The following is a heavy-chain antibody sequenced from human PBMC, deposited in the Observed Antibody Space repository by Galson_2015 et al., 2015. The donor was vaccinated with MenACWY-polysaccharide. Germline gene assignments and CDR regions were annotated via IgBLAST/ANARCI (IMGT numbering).Heavy chain of an antibody. Sequence: SLRLSCAASGVRFYGSGMHWVRQAPGKGVEWVAVIQNDGREKVYADSVKGRFTISRDNCKNTVYLQMNSLRVEDTAVYYCAREGSRIVFHAFDTWGQGTLVTVSS. CDR2: IQNDGREK. CDR3: AREGSRIVFHAFDT. D-gene: IGHD6-13*01. V-gene: IGHV3-33*01. J-gene: IGHJ3*02. CDR1: GVRFYGSG.